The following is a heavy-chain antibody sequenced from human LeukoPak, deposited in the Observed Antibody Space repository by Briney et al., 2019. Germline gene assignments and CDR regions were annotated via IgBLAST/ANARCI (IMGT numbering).Heavy chain of an antibody. D-gene: IGHD2-15*01. CDR1: GGSFSGYY. J-gene: IGHJ4*02. CDR3: ARDVVSGTWAFDY. V-gene: IGHV4-34*01. CDR2: INHSGST. Sequence: SETLSLTCAVYGGSFSGYYWSWIRQPPGKGLEWIGEINHSGSTNYNPSLKSRVTISVDTSKNQFSLKLSSVTAADTALYYCARDVVSGTWAFDYWGQGTLVTVSS.